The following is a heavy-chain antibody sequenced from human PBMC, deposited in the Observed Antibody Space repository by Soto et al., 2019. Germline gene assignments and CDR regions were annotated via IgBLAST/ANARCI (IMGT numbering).Heavy chain of an antibody. D-gene: IGHD6-13*01. CDR1: GYTFTNHG. CDR2: ISVYNGNT. V-gene: IGHV1-18*01. CDR3: ARDEWQQPVLIEY. J-gene: IGHJ4*02. Sequence: GASVKVSCKASGYTFTNHGISWVRQAPGQGLEWMGWISVYNGNTNYAQKFQGRVTMTTDTSTSTAYMELRSLTSDDTAVYYCARDEWQQPVLIEYWGQGTLLTVS.